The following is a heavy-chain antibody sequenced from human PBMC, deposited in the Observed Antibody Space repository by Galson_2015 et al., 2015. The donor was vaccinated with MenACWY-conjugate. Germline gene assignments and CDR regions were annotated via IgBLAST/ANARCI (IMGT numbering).Heavy chain of an antibody. Sequence: SLRLSCAASGFIFNTYWMHWVRQAPGKGLVWVSRINPGGSYTNYADSVQGRFTISRDNAKNSVYLQMDSLRAEDTAVFYCAKSRGASFYFDSWGQGTLVTVSS. CDR2: INPGGSYT. CDR1: GFIFNTYW. CDR3: AKSRGASFYFDS. D-gene: IGHD1-26*01. V-gene: IGHV3-74*01. J-gene: IGHJ4*02.